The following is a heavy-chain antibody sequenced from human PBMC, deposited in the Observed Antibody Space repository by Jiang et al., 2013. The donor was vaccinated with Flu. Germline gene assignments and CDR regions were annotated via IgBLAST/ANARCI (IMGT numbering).Heavy chain of an antibody. D-gene: IGHD1-7*01. V-gene: IGHV1-46*03. CDR1: GYTFTSYF. J-gene: IGHJ6*02. CDR2: VNPTDGTT. CDR3: GRTTGTTGYYGIDV. Sequence: SGAEVKKPGASVKVSCTPSGYTFTSYFLHWVRQAPGQGLEWMGIVNPTDGTTNYAQRFQGRLTMTRDMSTSTVYMELSSLISEDTGVYYCGRTTGTTGYYGIDVWGQGTTVTVSS.